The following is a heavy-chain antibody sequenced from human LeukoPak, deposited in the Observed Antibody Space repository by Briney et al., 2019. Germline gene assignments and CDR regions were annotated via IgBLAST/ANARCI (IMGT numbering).Heavy chain of an antibody. CDR3: ARDRLDFNTSGYTESD. CDR2: IIPIFGTA. CDR1: GYTFTSYA. V-gene: IGHV1-69*13. Sequence: GASVKVSCKASGYTFTSYAISWVRQAPGQGLEWMGGIIPIFGTANYAQKFQGRVTITADESTSTAYMELSSLRSEDTAVYYCARDRLDFNTSGYTESDWGQGTLVIVSS. J-gene: IGHJ4*02. D-gene: IGHD5-12*01.